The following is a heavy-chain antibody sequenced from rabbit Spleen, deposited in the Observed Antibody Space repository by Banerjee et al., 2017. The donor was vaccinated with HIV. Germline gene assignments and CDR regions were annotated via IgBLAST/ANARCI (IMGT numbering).Heavy chain of an antibody. V-gene: IGHV1S45*01. J-gene: IGHJ4*01. D-gene: IGHD6-1*01. CDR1: GFSFSNKAV. CDR3: ARGDRIGYDYATNL. Sequence: QEQLVESGGGLVKPEGSLKLSCTASGFSFSNKAVMCWVRQAPGKGLEWIACINAVTGKAVYASWAKGRFTISKTSSTTVTLQMTSLTVADTATYFCARGDRIGYDYATNLWGPGTLVTVS. CDR2: INAVTGKA.